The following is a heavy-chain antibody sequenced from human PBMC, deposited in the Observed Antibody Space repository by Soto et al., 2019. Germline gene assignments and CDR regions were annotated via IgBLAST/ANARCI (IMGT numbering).Heavy chain of an antibody. CDR2: INHSGST. J-gene: IGHJ3*02. D-gene: IGHD5-12*01. CDR1: GGSFSGYY. Sequence: SETLSLTCAVYGGSFSGYYWSWIRQPPGKGLEWIGEINHSGSTNYNPSLKSRVTISVDTSKNQFSLKLSSVTAADTAVYYCARKGRRRYSSYDWWGFGIWGQGTMVTVSS. V-gene: IGHV4-34*01. CDR3: ARKGRRRYSSYDWWGFGI.